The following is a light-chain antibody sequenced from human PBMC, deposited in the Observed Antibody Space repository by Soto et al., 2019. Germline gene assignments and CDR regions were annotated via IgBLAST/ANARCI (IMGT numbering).Light chain of an antibody. V-gene: IGLV1-44*01. CDR3: ASWDDGLTGYV. CDR2: RNN. Sequence: QSVLTQPPSASGTPGQRVTISCSGSNANIGRNTVNWYQQLPGTAAKLLIYRNNQRPSGVPDRFSGSKSGPSASLAISGLQSDDESDYYCASWDDGLTGYVFGTGTKVTVL. J-gene: IGLJ1*01. CDR1: NANIGRNT.